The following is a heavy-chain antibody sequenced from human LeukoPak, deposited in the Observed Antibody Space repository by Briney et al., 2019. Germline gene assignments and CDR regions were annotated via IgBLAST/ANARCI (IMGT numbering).Heavy chain of an antibody. CDR3: ARDEWVRSATDYYYYGMDA. V-gene: IGHV4-59*01. CDR2: IYYSGST. J-gene: IGHJ6*02. CDR1: GGSISSYY. Sequence: PSETLSLTCTVSGGSISSYYWSWIRQPPGKGLEWIGYIYYSGSTNYNPSLKSRVTISVDTSKNQFSLKLSSVTAADTAVYYCARDEWVRSATDYYYYGMDAWGQGTTVTVSS. D-gene: IGHD3-10*01.